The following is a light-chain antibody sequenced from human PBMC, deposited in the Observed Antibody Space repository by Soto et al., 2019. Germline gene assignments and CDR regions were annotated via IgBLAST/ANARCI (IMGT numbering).Light chain of an antibody. CDR1: QSVSSN. V-gene: IGKV3-15*01. J-gene: IGKJ1*01. CDR3: QQYDSSPTT. CDR2: GAS. Sequence: EIVMTQSPATLSVSPGERATLSCRASQSVSSNLAWYQQKPGQAPRLLIYGASTRATGIPARFSGSGSGSDFTLTISRLEPEDFAVYFCQQYDSSPTTFGQGTKVDI.